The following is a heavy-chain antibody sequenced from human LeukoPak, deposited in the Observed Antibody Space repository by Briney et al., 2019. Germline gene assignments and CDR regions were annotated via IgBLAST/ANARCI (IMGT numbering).Heavy chain of an antibody. J-gene: IGHJ4*02. CDR2: ISYDGSYS. CDR3: AKGSDSSGWSYFDY. V-gene: IGHV3-30*18. Sequence: AGSLRLSCTVSGFTFSRSGMHWVRQAPGKGLEWVALISYDGSYSHCADSAKGRFTISRDNSKNTLYLQMDSLRAEDTAVYYCAKGSDSSGWSYFDYWGQGTLVTVPS. CDR1: GFTFSRSG. D-gene: IGHD3-22*01.